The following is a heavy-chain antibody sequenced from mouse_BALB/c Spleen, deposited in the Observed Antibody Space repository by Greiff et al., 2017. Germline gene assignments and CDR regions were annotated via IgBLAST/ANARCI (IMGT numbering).Heavy chain of an antibody. Sequence: VQGVESGPELVKPGALVKISCKASGYTFTSYDINWVKQRPGQGLEWIGWIYPGDGSTKYNEKFKGKATLTADKSSSTAYMQLSSLTSENSAVYFCARFYDGYLGGFAYWGQGTLVTVSA. D-gene: IGHD2-3*01. CDR1: GYTFTSYD. V-gene: IGHV1S56*01. J-gene: IGHJ3*01. CDR2: IYPGDGST. CDR3: ARFYDGYLGGFAY.